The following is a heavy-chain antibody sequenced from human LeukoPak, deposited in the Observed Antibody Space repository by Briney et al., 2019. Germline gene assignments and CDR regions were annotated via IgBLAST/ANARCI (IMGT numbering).Heavy chain of an antibody. Sequence: ASVKVSCKASGYTFTGYYMHWVRQAPGQGLEWMGWINPNSGGTNYAQKFQGRVTMTRDTSISTAYTELSRLRSDDTAVYYCARDSYDILTGYLTYPRYWGQGTLVTVSS. CDR2: INPNSGGT. CDR3: ARDSYDILTGYLTYPRY. D-gene: IGHD3-9*01. V-gene: IGHV1-2*02. J-gene: IGHJ4*02. CDR1: GYTFTGYY.